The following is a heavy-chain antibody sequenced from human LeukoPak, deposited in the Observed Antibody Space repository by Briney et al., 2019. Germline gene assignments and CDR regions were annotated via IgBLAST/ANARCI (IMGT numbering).Heavy chain of an antibody. J-gene: IGHJ4*02. V-gene: IGHV4-38-2*02. CDR1: GYSISSGYY. D-gene: IGHD2-15*01. CDR2: IYQSGST. CDR3: ASPTPYCSGGSCYFDY. Sequence: PSETLSLTCTVSGYSISSGYYWGWIRPPPGKGLEWIGSIYQSGSTYYNPSLKSRVTISVDTSKNQFSLKLSSVTAAGTAVYYCASPTPYCSGGSCYFDYWGQGTLVTVSS.